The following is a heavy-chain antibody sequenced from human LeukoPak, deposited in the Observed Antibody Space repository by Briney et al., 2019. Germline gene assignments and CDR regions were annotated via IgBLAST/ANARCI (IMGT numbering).Heavy chain of an antibody. V-gene: IGHV7-4-1*02. Sequence: WASVKVSCKASGYTFTSYAMNWVRQAPGQGLEWMGWINTNTGNPTYAQGFTGRFVFSLDTSVSTAYLQISSLKAEDTAAYYCARDGSGSYWNRVVDYWGQGTLVTVSS. J-gene: IGHJ4*02. CDR2: INTNTGNP. CDR1: GYTFTSYA. CDR3: ARDGSGSYWNRVVDY. D-gene: IGHD1-26*01.